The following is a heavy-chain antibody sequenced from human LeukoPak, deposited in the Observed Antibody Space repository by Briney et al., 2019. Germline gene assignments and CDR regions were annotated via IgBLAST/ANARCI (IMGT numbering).Heavy chain of an antibody. D-gene: IGHD3-10*01. V-gene: IGHV1-18*01. J-gene: IGHJ6*03. CDR2: ISVNNGNT. CDR1: GYPFTSYG. Sequence: GASVKVSCKASGYPFTSYGIGWVRQAPGQGLEWMGWISVNNGNTYYADKLQGRVTMTTDTSTSTVYMELRSLRSDDTAVYYCARSSVSPYYYYMDVWGKGTMVAVSS. CDR3: ARSSVSPYYYYMDV.